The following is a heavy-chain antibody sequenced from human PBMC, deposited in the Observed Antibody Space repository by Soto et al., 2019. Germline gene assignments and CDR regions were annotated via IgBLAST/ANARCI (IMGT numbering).Heavy chain of an antibody. CDR1: GFTFSSYA. CDR2: VTGTGGST. V-gene: IGHV3-23*01. Sequence: EGSVRLSCAASGFTFSSYAMVWVRQAPGKGVEWVSAVTGTGGSTYYADSVKGRFTISRNNPENPLYLQMNSLRAEDTALYYYAKDSDFWSCYYSALDYWGQGTLVTVSS. D-gene: IGHD3-3*01. CDR3: AKDSDFWSCYYSALDY. J-gene: IGHJ4*02.